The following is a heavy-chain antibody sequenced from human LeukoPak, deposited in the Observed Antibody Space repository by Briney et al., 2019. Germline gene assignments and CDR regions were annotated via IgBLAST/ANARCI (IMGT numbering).Heavy chain of an antibody. Sequence: PGGSLRLSCAASGFTFSRYWMSWVRQAPGKGLEWVANIKQDGSEKYYVDSVKGRFTISRDNAKNSLYLQMNSLRAEDAAVYYCARDPQYSRSSGVWGQGTTVTVSS. CDR3: ARDPQYSRSSGV. V-gene: IGHV3-7*05. CDR1: GFTFSRYW. D-gene: IGHD6-6*01. CDR2: IKQDGSEK. J-gene: IGHJ6*02.